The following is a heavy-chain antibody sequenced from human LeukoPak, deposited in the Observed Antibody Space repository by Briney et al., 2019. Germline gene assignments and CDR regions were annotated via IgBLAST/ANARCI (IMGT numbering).Heavy chain of an antibody. CDR2: INHSGST. Sequence: SETLSLTCAVYGGSFSGYYWSWIRQPPGKGLEWIGEINHSGSTNYNPSLKSRVTISVDTSKNQFSLQLSSVTAADTAVYYCARRRVVVVAATVPSLKRYWYFDLWGRGTLVTVSS. J-gene: IGHJ2*01. V-gene: IGHV4-34*01. D-gene: IGHD2-15*01. CDR1: GGSFSGYY. CDR3: ARRRVVVVAATVPSLKRYWYFDL.